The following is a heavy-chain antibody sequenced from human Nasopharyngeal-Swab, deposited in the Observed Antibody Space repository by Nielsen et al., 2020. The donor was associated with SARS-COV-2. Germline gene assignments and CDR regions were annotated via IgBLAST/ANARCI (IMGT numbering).Heavy chain of an antibody. J-gene: IGHJ5*02. CDR3: ARDSQYYYGSGSTYNWFDP. CDR2: INTNTGNP. Sequence: ASVKVSYKASGYTFTSYAMNWVRQAPGQGLEWMGWINTNTGNPTYAQGFTGRFVFSLDTSVSTAYLQISSLKAEDTAVYYCARDSQYYYGSGSTYNWFDPWGQGTLVTVSS. D-gene: IGHD3-10*01. CDR1: GYTFTSYA. V-gene: IGHV7-4-1*02.